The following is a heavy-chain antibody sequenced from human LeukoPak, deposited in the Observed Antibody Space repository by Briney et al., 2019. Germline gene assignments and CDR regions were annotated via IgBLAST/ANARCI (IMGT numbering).Heavy chain of an antibody. CDR3: ARAQLLWFGELSN. CDR1: GFTFSSYA. J-gene: IGHJ4*02. CDR2: ISGSGGST. V-gene: IGHV3-23*01. D-gene: IGHD3-10*01. Sequence: GGSLRLSCAASGFTFSSYAMSWVRQAPGKGLEWVSAISGSGGSTYYADSVKGRFTISRDNAKNSLYLQMNSLRAEDTAVYYCARAQLLWFGELSNWGQGTLVTVSS.